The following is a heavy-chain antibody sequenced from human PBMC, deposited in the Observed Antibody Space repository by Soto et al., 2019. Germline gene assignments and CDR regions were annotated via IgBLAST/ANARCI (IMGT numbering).Heavy chain of an antibody. CDR2: IIPILGIA. J-gene: IGHJ6*02. CDR3: ARGSDSRGYYGMDV. Sequence: ASVKVSCKASGGTFSSYTISWVRQAPGQGLEWMGRIIPILGIANYAQKFQGRVTITADESTSTAYMELSSLRSEDTAVYYCARGSDSRGYYGMDVWGQGTTVTVSS. V-gene: IGHV1-69*02. CDR1: GGTFSSYT. D-gene: IGHD3-22*01.